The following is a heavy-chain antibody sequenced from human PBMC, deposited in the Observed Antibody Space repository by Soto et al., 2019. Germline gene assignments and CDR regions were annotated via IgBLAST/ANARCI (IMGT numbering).Heavy chain of an antibody. D-gene: IGHD1-1*01. V-gene: IGHV1-2*04. J-gene: IGHJ6*02. Sequence: ASVKVSCKASGYTFTDYYLHWVRQAPGQGLEWMGWINPKTGDTNYAQKFQVWVTMTRDTSINTAYMELSRLKSDDTAVYSCARGTSNNWRRARDYYYGIDVWGQGTTVTVSS. CDR2: INPKTGDT. CDR3: ARGTSNNWRRARDYYYGIDV. CDR1: GYTFTDYY.